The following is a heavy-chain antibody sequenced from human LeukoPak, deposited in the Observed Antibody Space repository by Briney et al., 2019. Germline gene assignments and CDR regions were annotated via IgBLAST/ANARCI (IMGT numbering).Heavy chain of an antibody. D-gene: IGHD3-22*01. Sequence: PGGSLRLSCAASGFTFSSYWMSWVRQAPGKGLEWISYISGSSGTIDYADSVKGRFTISRDNAKNPLYLQMNSLRVEDTAVYYCAGGEYYYDSCGFENWGQGTLVTVTS. CDR3: AGGEYYYDSCGFEN. J-gene: IGHJ4*02. CDR2: ISGSSGTI. CDR1: GFTFSSYW. V-gene: IGHV3-48*04.